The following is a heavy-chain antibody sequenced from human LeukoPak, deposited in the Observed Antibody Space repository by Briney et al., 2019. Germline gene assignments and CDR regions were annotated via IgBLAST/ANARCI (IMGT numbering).Heavy chain of an antibody. CDR3: ARGYSGYVFYDY. CDR1: GFTFSSHW. Sequence: PGGSLRLSCAASGFTFSSHWMSWVRQAPGKGLEWVANIKDDGSEKYYVDSVKGRFTISRDNAKNSLYLQMNSLRVEDTAVYYCARGYSGYVFYDYWGQGTLVTVSS. V-gene: IGHV3-7*04. D-gene: IGHD5-12*01. CDR2: IKDDGSEK. J-gene: IGHJ4*02.